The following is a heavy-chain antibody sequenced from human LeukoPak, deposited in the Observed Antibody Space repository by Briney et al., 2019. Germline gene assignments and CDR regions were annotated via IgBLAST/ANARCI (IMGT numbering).Heavy chain of an antibody. D-gene: IGHD6-6*01. J-gene: IGHJ4*02. CDR2: ISYDGSNK. CDR3: ARDRTRSVGSGLGRALMLVY. Sequence: QPGRSLRLSCAASGFTFSSYGMHWVRQAPGKGLEWVAVISYDGSNKYYADSVKGRFTISRDNSKNTLYLQMNSLRSEDTAVYFCARDRTRSVGSGLGRALMLVYWGQGTLVTVSS. CDR1: GFTFSSYG. V-gene: IGHV3-30*03.